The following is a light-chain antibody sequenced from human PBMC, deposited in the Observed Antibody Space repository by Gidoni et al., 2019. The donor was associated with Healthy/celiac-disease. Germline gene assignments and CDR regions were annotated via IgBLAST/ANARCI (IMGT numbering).Light chain of an antibody. Sequence: IVLTQSPATLSLSPGERATLSCRASQSVSRYLAWYQQKPGQAPRLLIYDASNRATGIPARFSGSGSGTDFTLTISSLEPEDFAVYYCQQRSNWPPTLTFGGGTKVEIK. CDR2: DAS. V-gene: IGKV3-11*01. CDR1: QSVSRY. CDR3: QQRSNWPPTLT. J-gene: IGKJ4*01.